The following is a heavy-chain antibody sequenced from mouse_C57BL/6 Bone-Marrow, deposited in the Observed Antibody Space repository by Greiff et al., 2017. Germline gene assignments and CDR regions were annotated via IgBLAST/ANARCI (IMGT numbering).Heavy chain of an antibody. J-gene: IGHJ3*01. CDR3: ARKSNWGFAY. CDR1: GFSLTSYG. Sequence: VKLMESGPGLVQPSQSLSITCTVSGFSLTSYGVHWVRQSPGKGLEWLGVLWSGGSTDYNAAFISRLSISKDNSKSQVFFKMNSLQADDTAIYYCARKSNWGFAYWGQGTLVTVSA. D-gene: IGHD4-1*01. CDR2: LWSGGST. V-gene: IGHV2-2*01.